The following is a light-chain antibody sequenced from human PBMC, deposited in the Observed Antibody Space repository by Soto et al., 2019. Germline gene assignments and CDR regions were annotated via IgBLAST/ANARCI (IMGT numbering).Light chain of an antibody. CDR1: SSDVGGYKY. V-gene: IGLV2-14*01. CDR2: DVS. J-gene: IGLJ1*01. Sequence: QSVLTQPASVSGSPGQSITISCTGSSSDVGGYKYVSWYQQHPGKVPKLMIYDVSNRPSGVSNRFSGSKSGNTASLTISGAQAEDEADYYCSSYTSSSTYVFGTGTKLTVL. CDR3: SSYTSSSTYV.